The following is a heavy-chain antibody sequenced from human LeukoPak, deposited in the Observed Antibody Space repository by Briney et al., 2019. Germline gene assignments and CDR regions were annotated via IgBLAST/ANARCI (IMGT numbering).Heavy chain of an antibody. CDR2: IYSGGST. CDR3: ARSDSGSYASFYFDY. Sequence: GGSLRLSCAASGLTVSINYMSWVRQAPGKGLEWVSVIYSGGSTYYADSVKGRFTISRHNSKNTLYLQMNSLRAEDTAVYYCARSDSGSYASFYFDYWGQGTLVTVSS. V-gene: IGHV3-53*04. D-gene: IGHD1-26*01. CDR1: GLTVSINY. J-gene: IGHJ4*02.